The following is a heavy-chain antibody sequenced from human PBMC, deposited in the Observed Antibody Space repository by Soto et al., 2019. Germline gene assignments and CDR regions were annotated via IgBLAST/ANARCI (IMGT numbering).Heavy chain of an antibody. D-gene: IGHD4-17*01. CDR1: GYTFTSYG. CDR2: ISAYNGNT. V-gene: IGHV1-18*04. Sequence: ASVKVSCNASGYTFTSYGISWVRQAPGQGLEWMGWISAYNGNTNYAQKLQGRVTMTTDTSTSTAYMELRSLRSDDTAVYYCARDPDYGANASDDAFDIWGQGTMVTVSS. J-gene: IGHJ3*02. CDR3: ARDPDYGANASDDAFDI.